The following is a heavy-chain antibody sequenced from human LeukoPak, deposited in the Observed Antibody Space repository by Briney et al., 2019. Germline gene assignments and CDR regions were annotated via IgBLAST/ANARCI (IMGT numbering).Heavy chain of an antibody. J-gene: IGHJ4*02. V-gene: IGHV4-4*02. CDR2: IHHSGST. D-gene: IGHD4-17*01. CDR1: GGSTSSGSW. CDR3: ARGGDYRFDY. Sequence: SETLSLTCAVSGGSTSSGSWWGWIRQPPGKGLEWIGEIHHSGSTNYNPSLKSRVTLSVDKSKNQLSLRLTSVTAADTAVYYCARGGDYRFDYWGQGTLVTVSS.